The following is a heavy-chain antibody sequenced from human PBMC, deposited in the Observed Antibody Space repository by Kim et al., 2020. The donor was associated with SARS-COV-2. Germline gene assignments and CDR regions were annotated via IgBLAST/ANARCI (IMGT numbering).Heavy chain of an antibody. CDR3: AKQITSRGSTFDAYFDY. CDR1: GFTFHEYG. Sequence: GGSLRLSCAASGFTFHEYGMHWVRQLPGRGLEWVSGISWNSATIGYADTVKGRFIISRDNASNSLYLQRNSLRAEDTALYYCAKQITSRGSTFDAYFDYWCQGILVTVSS. D-gene: IGHD1-20*01. V-gene: IGHV3-9*01. J-gene: IGHJ4*02. CDR2: ISWNSATI.